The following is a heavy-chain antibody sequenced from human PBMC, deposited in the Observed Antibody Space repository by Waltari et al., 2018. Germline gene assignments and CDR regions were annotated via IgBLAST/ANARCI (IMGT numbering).Heavy chain of an antibody. J-gene: IGHJ4*02. CDR2: IYYSGST. Sequence: QVQLQESGPGLVKPSETLSLTCTVSGGSISSHYWSWIRQPPGKGLEWIGYIYYSGSTNYNPSLKSRVTISVDTSKNQFSLKLSSVTAADTAVYYCARASMVGYFDYWGQGTLVTVSS. CDR3: ARASMVGYFDY. V-gene: IGHV4-59*11. D-gene: IGHD1-26*01. CDR1: GGSISSHY.